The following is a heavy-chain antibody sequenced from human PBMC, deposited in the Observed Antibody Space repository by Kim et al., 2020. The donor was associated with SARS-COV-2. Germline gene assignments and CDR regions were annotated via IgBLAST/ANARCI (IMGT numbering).Heavy chain of an antibody. J-gene: IGHJ4*02. V-gene: IGHV4-31*03. Sequence: SETLSLTCTVSGGSLSSEINYWNWLRQHPGKGLEWIGYIYYNGRTYNNPSLKSRLTMSVDTSRNQFSLKLTSVTAADTAVYYCARAHGSGSYENWGQGTLVTVSS. D-gene: IGHD3-10*01. CDR3: ARAHGSGSYEN. CDR1: GGSLSSEINY. CDR2: IYYNGRT.